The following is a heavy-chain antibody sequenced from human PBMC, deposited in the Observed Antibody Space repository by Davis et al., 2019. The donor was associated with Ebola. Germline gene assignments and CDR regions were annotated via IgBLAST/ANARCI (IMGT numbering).Heavy chain of an antibody. CDR2: IYYSGST. V-gene: IGHV4-59*01. CDR1: GDSISSYY. Sequence: SETLSLTCTVSGDSISSYYWSWIRQPPGKGLEWIGYIYYSGSTSYSPSLKSRVTISVDTSKNHFSLKLLSVTAADTAVYYCARRQGSKLDYWGQGTLVTVSS. CDR3: ARRQGSKLDY. J-gene: IGHJ4*02.